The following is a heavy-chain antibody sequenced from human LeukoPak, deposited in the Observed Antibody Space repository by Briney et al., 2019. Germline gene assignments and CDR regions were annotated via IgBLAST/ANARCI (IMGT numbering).Heavy chain of an antibody. CDR2: INNDGSSK. J-gene: IGHJ4*02. CDR3: ARDDYDGLMGFDY. Sequence: PGGSLRLSCAASGFTFSSYWMHWVRQGPGKGLVWVSHINNDGSSKKYADSVKGRFTISRDNAKNTLYLQMNSLRAEDTAVYYCARDDYDGLMGFDYWGQGTLVTVSS. V-gene: IGHV3-74*03. D-gene: IGHD4-23*01. CDR1: GFTFSSYW.